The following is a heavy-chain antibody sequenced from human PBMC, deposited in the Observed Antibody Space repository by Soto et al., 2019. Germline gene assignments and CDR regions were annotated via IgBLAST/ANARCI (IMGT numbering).Heavy chain of an antibody. CDR3: VREGGGYCSGGSCYSLDP. CDR2: ISEDGTDK. CDR1: GFTFRNYV. Sequence: LRLSCAASGFTFRNYVMHWVRQAPGKGLEWVALISEDGTDKYYADSVKGRFTISRDDSTNKLYLHMSSLRPEDTAVFFCVREGGGYCSGGSCYSLDPWGPGTLVTVSS. V-gene: IGHV3-30-3*01. J-gene: IGHJ5*02. D-gene: IGHD2-15*01.